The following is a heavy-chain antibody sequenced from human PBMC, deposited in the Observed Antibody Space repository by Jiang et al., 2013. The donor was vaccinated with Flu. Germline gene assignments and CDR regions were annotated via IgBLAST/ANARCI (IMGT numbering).Heavy chain of an antibody. CDR1: GGSISSSSYY. CDR2: LLYGGT. J-gene: IGHJ4*02. Sequence: CTVSGGSISSSSYYWGWIRQPPREGAGVDWEYLLYGGTYYNPSLESRVTISVDTSKNQFSLKLSSVTAADTAVYYCARLSPSYVSGSYFDYWGQGNLVTVSA. V-gene: IGHV4-39*01. CDR3: ARLSPSYVSGSYFDY. D-gene: IGHD3-10*01.